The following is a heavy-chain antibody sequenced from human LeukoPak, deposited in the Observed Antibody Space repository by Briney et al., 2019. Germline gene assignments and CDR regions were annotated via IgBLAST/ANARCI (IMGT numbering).Heavy chain of an antibody. J-gene: IGHJ3*02. CDR1: GGSISSGSYY. CDR3: ARVPSGCTNGVSPLTGAAFDI. D-gene: IGHD2-8*01. V-gene: IGHV4-61*02. Sequence: PSETLSLTCTVSGGSISSGSYYWSWIRQPAGKGLEWIGRIYTSGSTNYNPSLKSRVTISVDTSKNQFSLKLSSVTAADTAVYYCARVPSGCTNGVSPLTGAAFDIWGQGTMVTVSS. CDR2: IYTSGST.